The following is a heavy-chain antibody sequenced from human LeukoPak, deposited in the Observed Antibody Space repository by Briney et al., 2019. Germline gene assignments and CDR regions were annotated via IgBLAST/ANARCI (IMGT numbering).Heavy chain of an antibody. D-gene: IGHD6-13*01. CDR1: GYTFTNYG. CDR3: ARISSSWSSCDY. Sequence: ASVKVSCKASGYTFTNYGISWVRQAPGQGLEWMGWISVYNGNTNYAQKFEGRVTITRDTSATTAYMELSSLRSEDTAVYYCARISSSWSSCDYWGQGTLVTVSS. CDR2: ISVYNGNT. J-gene: IGHJ4*02. V-gene: IGHV1-18*01.